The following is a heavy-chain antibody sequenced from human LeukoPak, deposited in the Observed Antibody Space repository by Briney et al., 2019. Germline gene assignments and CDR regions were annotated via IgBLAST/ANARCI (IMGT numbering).Heavy chain of an antibody. CDR2: IIPIFGTA. CDR1: GGTFIAYT. D-gene: IGHD1-1*01. Sequence: ASVKVSCKASGGTFIAYTINWVRQAPGQGLEWMGGIIPIFGTANYAQKFQGRVTVTTDDSTSTAFMELSSLRSEDTAVYYCATYMLRDNWNVHTFDSWGQGTLVTVSS. V-gene: IGHV1-69*05. J-gene: IGHJ4*02. CDR3: ATYMLRDNWNVHTFDS.